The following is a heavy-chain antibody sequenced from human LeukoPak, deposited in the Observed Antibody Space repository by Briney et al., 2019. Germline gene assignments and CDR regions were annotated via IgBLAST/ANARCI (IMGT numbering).Heavy chain of an antibody. J-gene: IGHJ3*01. Sequence: SETLSLTCTVSGVSISGYYWRWIRQPPGKGLEWIGYIYYSGSTNYNPSLKSRVTISLDTSKNQFTLKLSSVTAADTAVYYCARHDGSSWYYAFDVWGQGTMVTVSS. CDR1: GVSISGYY. CDR3: ARHDGSSWYYAFDV. V-gene: IGHV4-59*08. D-gene: IGHD6-13*01. CDR2: IYYSGST.